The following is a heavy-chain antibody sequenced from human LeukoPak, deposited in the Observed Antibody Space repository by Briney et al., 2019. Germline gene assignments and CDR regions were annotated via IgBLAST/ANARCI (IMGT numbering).Heavy chain of an antibody. D-gene: IGHD5-18*01. CDR1: GFTFGKYG. CDR3: AKDLSGYSYGLDY. CDR2: IRYDGSNK. Sequence: GGSLRLSCAASGFTFGKYGMHWVRQAPGKGLEWVAFIRYDGSNKYYADSVKGRFTISRDNSKNTLYLQMNSLRAEDTAVYYCAKDLSGYSYGLDYWGQGTLVTVSS. V-gene: IGHV3-30*02. J-gene: IGHJ4*02.